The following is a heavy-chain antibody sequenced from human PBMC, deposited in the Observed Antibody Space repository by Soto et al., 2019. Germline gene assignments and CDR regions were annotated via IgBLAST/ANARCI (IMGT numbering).Heavy chain of an antibody. J-gene: IGHJ5*02. Sequence: QVQLQESGPGLVKPSETLSLTCTVSGGSVRSGSYSWSWIRQPPGKGLEWIGYIYYSGSTNYNPSLKSRVTISVDTSKNPFSLKLSSVTSADTAVYYCARGVGVVAATLRTDWFDPWGQGTLVTVSS. D-gene: IGHD2-15*01. CDR1: GGSVRSGSYS. V-gene: IGHV4-61*01. CDR2: IYYSGST. CDR3: ARGVGVVAATLRTDWFDP.